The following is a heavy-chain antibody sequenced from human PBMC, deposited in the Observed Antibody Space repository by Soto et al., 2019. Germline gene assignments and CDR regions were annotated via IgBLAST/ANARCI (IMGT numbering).Heavy chain of an antibody. J-gene: IGHJ5*02. CDR1: GFTFSSYA. V-gene: IGHV3-30-3*01. CDR2: ISYDGSNK. CDR3: ARDQDIVAYNWFDP. Sequence: GGSLRLSCAASGFTFSSYAMHWVRQAPGKGLEWVAVISYDGSNKYYADSVKGRFTISRDNSKNTLYLQMNSLRAEDTAVYYCARDQDIVAYNWFDPWGQGTLVTVSS. D-gene: IGHD5-12*01.